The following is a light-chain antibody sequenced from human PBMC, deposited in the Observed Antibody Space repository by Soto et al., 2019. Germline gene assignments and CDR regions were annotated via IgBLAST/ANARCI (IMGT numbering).Light chain of an antibody. CDR1: QSVSSNY. Sequence: EIVLTQSPGTLSLSPGEGATLSCRASQSVSSNYLAWYQQEPGHAPRLLIFGASNRACDIPDRFSGSGSGTDFTLTISRLEPEDFAVYYCQQYGSSPPYTFGQGTKLEIK. V-gene: IGKV3-20*01. CDR3: QQYGSSPPYT. J-gene: IGKJ2*01. CDR2: GAS.